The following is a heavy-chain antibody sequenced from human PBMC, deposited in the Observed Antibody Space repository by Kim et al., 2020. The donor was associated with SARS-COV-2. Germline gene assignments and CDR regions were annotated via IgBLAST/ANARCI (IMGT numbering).Heavy chain of an antibody. CDR3: ARGFPYDIRNC. Sequence: GGSLRLSCAASGFTFSSHWMNWVRQAPGKGLEWVANIKQDGTSKDYVDSVKGRFTISRDNSKNSLYLQMNSLRGEDTAVYFCARGFPYDIRNCWGQGFLVTLPS. CDR1: GFTFSSHW. J-gene: IGHJ4*02. V-gene: IGHV3-7*01. CDR2: IKQDGTSK. D-gene: IGHD1-7*01.